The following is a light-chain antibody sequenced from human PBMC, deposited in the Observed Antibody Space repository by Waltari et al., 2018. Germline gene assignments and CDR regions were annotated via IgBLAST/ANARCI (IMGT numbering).Light chain of an antibody. V-gene: IGLV2-14*01. J-gene: IGLJ1*01. CDR2: DVS. Sequence: QSALTQPASVSGSPGQSITISCTGTSSDVGGYNYVSWYQQHPGKAPKLRIYDVSNRPSGVSNRFSGSEAGNTASLTISGLQAEDEADYYCSSYTSSSLYVFGTGTKVTVL. CDR3: SSYTSSSLYV. CDR1: SSDVGGYNY.